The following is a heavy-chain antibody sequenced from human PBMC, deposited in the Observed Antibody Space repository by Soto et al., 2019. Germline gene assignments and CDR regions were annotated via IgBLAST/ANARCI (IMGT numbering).Heavy chain of an antibody. CDR2: TSLSGDST. CDR3: ARTLAVAVPWYYGMDV. J-gene: IGHJ6*02. Sequence: SCEASGFTFNIYAMNWVRQAPGKGLEWVSATSLSGDSTYFADSVKGRFMISRDNSKNTLYLQMNSLRAEDTSIYHCARTLAVAVPWYYGMDVWGQGTTVTVSS. D-gene: IGHD6-19*01. CDR1: GFTFNIYA. V-gene: IGHV3-23*01.